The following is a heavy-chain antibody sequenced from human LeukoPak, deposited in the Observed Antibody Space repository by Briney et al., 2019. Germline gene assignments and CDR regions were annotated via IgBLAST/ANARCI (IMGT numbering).Heavy chain of an antibody. V-gene: IGHV3-7*01. CDR2: IKQDGSEK. D-gene: IGHD3-10*01. Sequence: GGSLRLSCAASGFTFSTYWVTWVRQAPGKGLEWVANIKQDGSEKYYVDSVKGRFTISRDNAKNSLYLQMNSLRAEDTAVYYCARPHPNYYGSGCNLDWGQGTLVTVSS. CDR1: GFTFSTYW. CDR3: ARPHPNYYGSGCNLD. J-gene: IGHJ4*02.